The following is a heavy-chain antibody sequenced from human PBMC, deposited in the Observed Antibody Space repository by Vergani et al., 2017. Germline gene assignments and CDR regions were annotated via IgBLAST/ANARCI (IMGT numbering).Heavy chain of an antibody. D-gene: IGHD2-8*02. CDR3: ASVGLVDPXWDY. CDR1: GFTFSSYA. J-gene: IGHJ4*02. Sequence: EVQLLESGGGLVQPGGSLRLSCAASGFTFSSYAMSWVRQAPGKWLEWVSAISGSGGSTYYADSVKGRFTISRDNAKNTLYLQMNSLRAEDTAVYYCASVGLVDPXWDYWGQGTLVTVSS. CDR2: ISGSGGST. V-gene: IGHV3-23*01.